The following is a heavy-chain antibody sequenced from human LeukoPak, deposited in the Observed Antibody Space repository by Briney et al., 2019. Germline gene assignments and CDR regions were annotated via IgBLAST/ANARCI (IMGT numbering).Heavy chain of an antibody. J-gene: IGHJ4*02. CDR2: IYWDDDK. V-gene: IGHV2-5*02. Sequence: SGPTLVKPTQTLTLTCTFSGFSLTTSGVGVGWIRQPPGKDLEWLALIYWDDDKRYSPSLKTRLTITKDTSKNQVVLTVTNMDPVDTATYYCAHSKRHFSSPSLDYWGQGTLVTVSS. CDR3: AHSKRHFSSPSLDY. D-gene: IGHD2-2*01. CDR1: GFSLTTSGVG.